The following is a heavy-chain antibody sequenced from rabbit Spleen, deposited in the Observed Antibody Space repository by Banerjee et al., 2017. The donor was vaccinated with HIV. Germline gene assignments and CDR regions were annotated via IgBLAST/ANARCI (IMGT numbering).Heavy chain of an antibody. D-gene: IGHD2-1*01. CDR1: GFDFSVYG. Sequence: QEQLVESGGGLVQPGGSLKLSCKASGFDFSVYGLSWVRQAPGKGLEWIGYIDPLFGNTYYASCVNGRFTISSHNAQNTLYLQRNSLTAADTATYFCVRDRANIGGDYGPYYFDLWGPGTLVTVS. V-gene: IGHV1S47*01. CDR2: IDPLFGNT. CDR3: VRDRANIGGDYGPYYFDL. J-gene: IGHJ4*01.